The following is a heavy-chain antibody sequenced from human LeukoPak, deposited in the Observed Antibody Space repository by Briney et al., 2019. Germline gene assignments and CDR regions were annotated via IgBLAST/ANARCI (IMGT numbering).Heavy chain of an antibody. CDR3: ARDTWGYFDL. D-gene: IGHD7-27*01. J-gene: IGHJ2*01. CDR2: IWYDGTNR. Sequence: PGRSLRLSCATSGFTFSTYAMHWVRQAPGKGLEWVAIIWYDGTNRYSSDSVKGRFTISRDNSKNTLYLQMNSLRAEDTAVYYCARDTWGYFDLWGRGTQVTVSS. V-gene: IGHV3-33*01. CDR1: GFTFSTYA.